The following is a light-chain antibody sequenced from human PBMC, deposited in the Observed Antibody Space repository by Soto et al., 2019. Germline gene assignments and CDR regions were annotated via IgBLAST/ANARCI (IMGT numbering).Light chain of an antibody. Sequence: QPVLTQPASVSGSPGQSITISCTGTSSDVGGYNYVSWYQQHPGKAPKLMIYEVSNRPSGVSDRFSGSRSGNTASLTISGLQAEDESDYYCISYTSSSTWVFGGGTKLTVL. CDR3: ISYTSSSTWV. CDR1: SSDVGGYNY. V-gene: IGLV2-14*01. J-gene: IGLJ3*02. CDR2: EVS.